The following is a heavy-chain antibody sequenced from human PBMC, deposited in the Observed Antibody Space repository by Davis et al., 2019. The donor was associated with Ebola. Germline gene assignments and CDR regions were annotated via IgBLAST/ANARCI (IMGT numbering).Heavy chain of an antibody. V-gene: IGHV4-59*01. Sequence: SETLSLTCTVSGGSISYYYWSWIRQPPGKGLEWIGYIYYSGTINYNPSLKSRLSISVDTSKKQFSLKLSSVTAADTAVYYCARDRPSSMRGYYYGMDVWGQGTTVTVSS. CDR2: IYYSGTI. J-gene: IGHJ6*02. CDR1: GGSISYYY. CDR3: ARDRPSSMRGYYYGMDV.